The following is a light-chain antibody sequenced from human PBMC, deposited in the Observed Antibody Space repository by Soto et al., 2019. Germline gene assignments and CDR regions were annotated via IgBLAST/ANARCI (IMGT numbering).Light chain of an antibody. Sequence: EVVMTQSPATLSVSPGERATLSCRASRGIGSTLAWYQQKPGQTPRLLIYDTSTRATGVPGRFIGSRSGTEFTLTITSLQSEDFAIYYCQQYNSYSTFGQGTKLEIK. V-gene: IGKV3-15*01. CDR1: RGIGST. CDR3: QQYNSYST. J-gene: IGKJ2*01. CDR2: DTS.